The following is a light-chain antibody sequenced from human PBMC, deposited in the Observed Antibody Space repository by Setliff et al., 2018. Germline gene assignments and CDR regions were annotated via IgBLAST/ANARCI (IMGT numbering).Light chain of an antibody. V-gene: IGLV2-14*03. CDR1: SSDVGSYDL. Sequence: SVSGSPGQSITISCSGTSSDVGSYDLVSWYQQHPGKAPKLIIYGVSDRPSGVSSRFSGSKSGNTAYLTISGLQTEDEAEYYCNAYASDTTYVFGSGTKV. CDR2: GVS. CDR3: NAYASDTTYV. J-gene: IGLJ1*01.